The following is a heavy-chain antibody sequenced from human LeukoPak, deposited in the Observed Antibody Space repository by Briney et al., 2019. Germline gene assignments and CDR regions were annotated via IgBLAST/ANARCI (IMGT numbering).Heavy chain of an antibody. D-gene: IGHD3-22*01. CDR1: GYTFTSYY. V-gene: IGHV1-2*02. J-gene: IGHJ4*02. CDR2: VNPTSGGT. Sequence: GASVTVSCKTSGYTFTSYYMHWVRPAPGQGLEWMGWVNPTSGGTNYAQKFQGRVTMTRDTSISTAYMELSRLRSDDTAVYYCARVYYYYDSSGILTLYFDYWGQRPVVPVSS. CDR3: ARVYYYYDSSGILTLYFDY.